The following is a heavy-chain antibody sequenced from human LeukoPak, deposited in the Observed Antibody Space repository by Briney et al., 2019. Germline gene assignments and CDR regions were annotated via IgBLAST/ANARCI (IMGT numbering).Heavy chain of an antibody. CDR3: ARQGDGYCSSTNCLYTFDY. V-gene: IGHV4-4*07. CDR1: GGSISSYY. Sequence: SETLSLTCTVSGGSISSYYWSWIRQPAGKGLEWIGRIYTSGSTDYNPSLKSRVTMSVDTSKNQFSLKVTSVTVADTAVYYCARQGDGYCSSTNCLYTFDYWGQGILVTVSS. J-gene: IGHJ4*02. CDR2: IYTSGST. D-gene: IGHD2-2*03.